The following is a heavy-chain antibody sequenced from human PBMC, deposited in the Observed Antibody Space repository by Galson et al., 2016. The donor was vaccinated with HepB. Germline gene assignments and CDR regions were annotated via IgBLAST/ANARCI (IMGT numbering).Heavy chain of an antibody. CDR3: AKGPTGYYYYGMDV. CDR2: IGGSGGSI. J-gene: IGHJ6*04. CDR1: GLTFGSYA. Sequence: SLRLSCAASGLTFGSYAMTWVRQAPGKGLEWVSGIGGSGGSINYADSVKGRFTISRDNPKNTLYLQMNSLRAEDTAVYYCAKGPTGYYYYGMDVWGKGTTVTVSS. D-gene: IGHD1-14*01. V-gene: IGHV3-23*01.